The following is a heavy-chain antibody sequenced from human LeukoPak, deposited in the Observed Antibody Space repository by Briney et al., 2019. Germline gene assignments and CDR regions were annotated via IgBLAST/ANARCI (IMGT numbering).Heavy chain of an antibody. CDR3: ARVLHIQLFDYWYFDL. CDR1: GYTFTGYY. J-gene: IGHJ2*01. V-gene: IGHV1-18*04. CDR2: ISAYNGNT. D-gene: IGHD5-18*01. Sequence: VASVKVSCKASGYTFTGYYMHWVRQAPGQGLEWMGWISAYNGNTNYAQKLQGRVTMTTDTSTSTAYMELRSLRSDDTAVYYCARVLHIQLFDYWYFDLWGRGTLVTVSS.